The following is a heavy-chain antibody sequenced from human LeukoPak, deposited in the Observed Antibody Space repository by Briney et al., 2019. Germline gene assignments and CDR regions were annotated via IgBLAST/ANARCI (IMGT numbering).Heavy chain of an antibody. J-gene: IGHJ4*02. Sequence: GGSLRLSCAASGFTFSSYSMNWVRQAPGKGLEWVSYISSSSSTIYYADSVKGRFTISRDNAKNSLYLQMNSLRAEDTAVYYCARGPVVGAHNPFDYWGQGTLVTVSS. V-gene: IGHV3-48*01. D-gene: IGHD1-26*01. CDR3: ARGPVVGAHNPFDY. CDR2: ISSSSSTI. CDR1: GFTFSSYS.